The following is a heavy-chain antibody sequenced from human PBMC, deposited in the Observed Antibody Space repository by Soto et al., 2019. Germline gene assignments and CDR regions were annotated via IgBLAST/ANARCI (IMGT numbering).Heavy chain of an antibody. Sequence: QHCGSLRICCAACRLTFSSYGMHWVCKALGKGLEWVAVIWYDGSNKYYADSVKGRFTISRDNSKNTLYLQMNSLRAEDTAVYYCARAPYYDFWSPSSKFVPPFDYWGQGTLVTVSS. CDR3: ARAPYYDFWSPSSKFVPPFDY. CDR2: IWYDGSNK. D-gene: IGHD3-3*01. V-gene: IGHV3-33*01. CDR1: RLTFSSYG. J-gene: IGHJ4*02.